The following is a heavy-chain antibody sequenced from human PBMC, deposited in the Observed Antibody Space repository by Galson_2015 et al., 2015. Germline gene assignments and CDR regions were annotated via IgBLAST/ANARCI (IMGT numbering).Heavy chain of an antibody. CDR3: ARDLARGVRDNGDLGY. Sequence: SLRLSCAASGFTFSSYGMHWVRQAPGKGLEWVAVIWYDGSNKYYADSVKGRFTISRDNSKNTLYLQMNSLRAEDTAVYYCARDLARGVRDNGDLGYWGQGTLVTVSS. CDR2: IWYDGSNK. J-gene: IGHJ4*02. V-gene: IGHV3-33*01. D-gene: IGHD4-17*01. CDR1: GFTFSSYG.